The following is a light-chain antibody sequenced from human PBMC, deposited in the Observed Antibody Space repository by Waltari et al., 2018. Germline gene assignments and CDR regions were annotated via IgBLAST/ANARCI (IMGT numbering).Light chain of an antibody. CDR3: QVSDSKNDHVV. J-gene: IGLJ2*01. CDR1: NIGSKS. CDR2: DDD. V-gene: IGLV3-21*02. Sequence: SYVLTQPPSVSVAPGQTARIPCEGDNIGSKSIHWYQQRPGQAPLLVIYDDDDRPSGIPERFTGGNSGNTATLAISRVEVGDEADYYCQVSDSKNDHVVFGGGTRLTVL.